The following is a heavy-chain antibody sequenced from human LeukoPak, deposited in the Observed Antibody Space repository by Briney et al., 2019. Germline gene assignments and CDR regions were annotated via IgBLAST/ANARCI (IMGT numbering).Heavy chain of an antibody. CDR2: INHNGNVN. V-gene: IGHV3-7*03. CDR3: ARGGGLDV. CDR1: GFTFSDYY. Sequence: GGSLRLSCAASGFTFSDYYMSWIRQAPGKGLEWVASINHNGNVNYYVDSVKGRFTISRDNAKNSLYLQVSNLRAEDTAVYFCARGGGLDVWGQGATVTVSS. J-gene: IGHJ6*02. D-gene: IGHD3-16*01.